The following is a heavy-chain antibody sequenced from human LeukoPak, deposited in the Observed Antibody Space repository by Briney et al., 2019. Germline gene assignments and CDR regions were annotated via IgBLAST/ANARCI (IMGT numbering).Heavy chain of an antibody. J-gene: IGHJ6*03. CDR3: AKDRSTSCYSCYYMDV. Sequence: GGSLRLSCAASGFTFSSYAMSWVRQAPGKGLEWVSAISGSGGSTYYADSVKGRFTISRDNSKNTVYLQMNSLRAEDTAVYYCAKDRSTSCYSCYYMDVWGKGTTVIVSS. CDR2: ISGSGGST. V-gene: IGHV3-23*01. D-gene: IGHD2-2*01. CDR1: GFTFSSYA.